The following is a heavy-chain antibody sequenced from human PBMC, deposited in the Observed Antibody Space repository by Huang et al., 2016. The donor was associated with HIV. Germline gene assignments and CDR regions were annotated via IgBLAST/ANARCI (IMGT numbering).Heavy chain of an antibody. V-gene: IGHV4-34*02. J-gene: IGHJ4*02. CDR2: INHSGNT. D-gene: IGHD3-22*01. CDR1: GGSFSGYS. CDR3: ARRYNSRRDY. Sequence: QVQLEQWGAGLLKASETLSLTCAVYGGSFSGYSWNWLRQAPGKGLEGVGEINHSGNTNYNPSLKSRVNMSVDTSKSQFSLYLTSLSAADTGTYFCARRYNSRRDYWGRGTLVTVHS.